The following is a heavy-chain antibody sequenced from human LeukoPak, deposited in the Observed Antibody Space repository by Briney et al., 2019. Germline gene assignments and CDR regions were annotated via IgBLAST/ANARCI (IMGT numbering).Heavy chain of an antibody. Sequence: SETLSLTCTVSGGSISSYYWSWIRQPPGKGLEWIANIYHTGSTNYNPSLSSRVTISIDTAKNQFSLKLTSVTAAGTAVYYCARRGRNSSGWQDYLWGQGTLVTVSS. CDR1: GGSISSYY. D-gene: IGHD6-25*01. CDR2: IYHTGST. V-gene: IGHV4-59*01. J-gene: IGHJ4*02. CDR3: ARRGRNSSGWQDYL.